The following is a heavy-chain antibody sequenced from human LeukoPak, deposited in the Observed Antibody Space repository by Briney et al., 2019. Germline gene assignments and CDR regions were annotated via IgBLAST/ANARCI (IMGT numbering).Heavy chain of an antibody. Sequence: SGGSLRLSCAASGFTFSIYGMNWVRQAPGKGLEWVSGISPGGEITYYADSVKGRFTISRDNSKNTVSLQMHSLRAVDTATYYCAKDNGWLHYCHWGQGTLVTVSS. CDR1: GFTFSIYG. CDR2: ISPGGEIT. V-gene: IGHV3-23*01. J-gene: IGHJ4*02. CDR3: AKDNGWLHYCH. D-gene: IGHD5-24*01.